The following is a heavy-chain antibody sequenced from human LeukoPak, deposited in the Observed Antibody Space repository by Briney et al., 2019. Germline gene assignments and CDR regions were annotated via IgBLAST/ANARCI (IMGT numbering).Heavy chain of an antibody. Sequence: PSETLSLTCTVSGGSISSSSYYWGWIRQPPGKGLEWIGSIYYSGSTYYNPSLKSRVTISVDTSKNQFSLKLSSVTAADTAVYYCARPKDGVLLERAFDIWGQGTMVTVSS. V-gene: IGHV4-39*01. CDR1: GGSISSSSYY. J-gene: IGHJ3*02. CDR3: ARPKDGVLLERAFDI. CDR2: IYYSGST. D-gene: IGHD1-26*01.